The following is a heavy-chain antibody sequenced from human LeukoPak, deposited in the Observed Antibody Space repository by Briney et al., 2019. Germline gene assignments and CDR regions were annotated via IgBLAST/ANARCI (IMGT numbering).Heavy chain of an antibody. CDR2: ISTSSSYI. J-gene: IGHJ3*02. V-gene: IGHV3-21*04. CDR1: GFTFSSYS. Sequence: GGSLRLSCAASGFTFSSYSMNWVRQAPGKGLEWVSSISTSSSYIHYADSVKGRFTISRDNAKNSLYLQMNSLRAEDTAVYYCAKDLVVVPAARGPHAFDIWGQGTMVTVSS. D-gene: IGHD2-2*01. CDR3: AKDLVVVPAARGPHAFDI.